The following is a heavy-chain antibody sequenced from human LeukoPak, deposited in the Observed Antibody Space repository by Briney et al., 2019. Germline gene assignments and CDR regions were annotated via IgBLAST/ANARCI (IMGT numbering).Heavy chain of an antibody. CDR1: GFTFSSYS. CDR2: ISSSSSTI. J-gene: IGHJ5*02. Sequence: GGSLRLSFAASGFTFSSYSMNWVRQAPGKGLEWVSYISSSSSTIYYADSVKGRFTISRDNAKNSLYLQMNSLRAEDTAVYYCARDISRAPRYYGSGSYYPTWGQGTLVTVSS. CDR3: ARDISRAPRYYGSGSYYPT. V-gene: IGHV3-48*04. D-gene: IGHD3-10*01.